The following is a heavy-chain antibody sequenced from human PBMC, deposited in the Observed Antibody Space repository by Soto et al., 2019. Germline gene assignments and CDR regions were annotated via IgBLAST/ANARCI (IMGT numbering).Heavy chain of an antibody. J-gene: IGHJ4*02. V-gene: IGHV3-30*18. D-gene: IGHD2-15*01. CDR1: GFTFSPYA. Sequence: PGGSLRLSCAASGFTFSPYAMHWVRQAPGKGLEWVAVISYDGRDSHHADSVKGRFTISRDNSKNTLYLQMNSLRAVDTAVYYCAKGLSRIADYYLDSWGQGTLVTVSS. CDR3: AKGLSRIADYYLDS. CDR2: ISYDGRDS.